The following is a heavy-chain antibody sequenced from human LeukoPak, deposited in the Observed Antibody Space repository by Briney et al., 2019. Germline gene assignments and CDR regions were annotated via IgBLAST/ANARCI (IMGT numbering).Heavy chain of an antibody. CDR2: INPSGGST. J-gene: IGHJ4*02. Sequence: ASVKVSCKASGYTFPSYHMHWVRQAPGQGQGWMGIINPSGGSTSYAQKFQGRVTMTKDTSTSTVYMELSSLRSEDTAVYYCARGSSGWYSVAYWGQGTLVTVSS. CDR1: GYTFPSYH. V-gene: IGHV1-46*01. CDR3: ARGSSGWYSVAY. D-gene: IGHD6-19*01.